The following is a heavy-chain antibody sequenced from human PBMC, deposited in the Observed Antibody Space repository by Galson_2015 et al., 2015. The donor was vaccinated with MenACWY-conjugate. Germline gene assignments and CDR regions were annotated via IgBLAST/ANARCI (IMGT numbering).Heavy chain of an antibody. CDR3: AGGGASGYSSYGLDV. CDR1: GGTFTTFG. D-gene: IGHD5-18*01. Sequence: SVKVSCKASGGTFTTFGISWVRQAPGQGLECVGRVIPILGEVTYAQEFQGRVTITADKSTWTAYMELSSPRSDDTAVYYCAGGGASGYSSYGLDVGGQGTTVIVSS. J-gene: IGHJ6*02. V-gene: IGHV1-69*04. CDR2: VIPILGEV.